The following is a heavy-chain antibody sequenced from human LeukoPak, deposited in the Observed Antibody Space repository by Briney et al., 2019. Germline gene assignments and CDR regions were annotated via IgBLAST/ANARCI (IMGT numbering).Heavy chain of an antibody. CDR1: AGSISSSSYY. Sequence: SETLSLTCTVSAGSISSSSYYWGWIRQPPGKGLEWIGSIYYSGSTYYNPSLKSRVTISVDTSKNQFSLKLSSVTAADTAVYYCARLHGDANIYYYYYMDVWGKGTTVTVSS. V-gene: IGHV4-39*01. D-gene: IGHD4-17*01. CDR2: IYYSGST. CDR3: ARLHGDANIYYYYYMDV. J-gene: IGHJ6*03.